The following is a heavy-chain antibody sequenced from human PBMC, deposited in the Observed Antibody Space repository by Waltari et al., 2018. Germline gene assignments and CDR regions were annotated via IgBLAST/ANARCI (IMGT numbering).Heavy chain of an antibody. V-gene: IGHV5-51*01. D-gene: IGHD6-6*01. J-gene: IGHJ4*02. Sequence: EVQLVQSGAEVKKPGESLKISCKGSGYSFTSYWIGWVRQMPGKGLVWMGISYPGDSDTSYSPSVQGQVTISADKSISTAYLQWSSLKASDTAMYYCARQTDLAYGSSSGRFDYWGQGTLVTVSS. CDR1: GYSFTSYW. CDR2: SYPGDSDT. CDR3: ARQTDLAYGSSSGRFDY.